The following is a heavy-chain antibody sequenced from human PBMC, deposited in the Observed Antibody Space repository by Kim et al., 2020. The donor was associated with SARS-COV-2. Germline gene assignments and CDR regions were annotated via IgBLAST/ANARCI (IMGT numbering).Heavy chain of an antibody. CDR2: ISWDGGST. J-gene: IGHJ4*02. CDR1: GFTFDDYT. V-gene: IGHV3-43*01. CDR3: AKDSDGYNYGGVDY. D-gene: IGHD5-12*01. Sequence: GGSLRLSCAASGFTFDDYTMHWVRQAPGKGLEWVSLISWDGGSTYYADSVKGRFTISRDNSKNSLYLQMNSLRTEDTALYYCAKDSDGYNYGGVDYWGQGTPVTVSS.